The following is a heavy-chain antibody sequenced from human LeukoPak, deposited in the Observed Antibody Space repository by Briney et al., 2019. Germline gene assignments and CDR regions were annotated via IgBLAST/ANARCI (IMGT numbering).Heavy chain of an antibody. J-gene: IGHJ5*01. Sequence: GGSLRLSCAASGFTFSNYAMSWVRRTPGKGLECVSVVTGSGGDTYYTGSVNGRFTISRDNSKNTLYLQMNSLRAEDTAVYYCARGTLEHCSGASCYPLDSWGQGTLVTVSS. V-gene: IGHV3-23*01. CDR3: ARGTLEHCSGASCYPLDS. CDR1: GFTFSNYA. CDR2: VTGSGGDT. D-gene: IGHD2-15*01.